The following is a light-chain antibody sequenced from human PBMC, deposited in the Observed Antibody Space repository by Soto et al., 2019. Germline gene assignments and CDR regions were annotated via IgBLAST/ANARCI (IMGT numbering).Light chain of an antibody. CDR3: QQYGSSPWT. J-gene: IGKJ1*01. V-gene: IGKV3-20*01. Sequence: EIVLTQSPGTLSLSPGERATLSCRASQSVSSSYLAWYQQKPGQAPRLLIYGTSSRATGIPDRFSGSGSGTDFTLTINRLEPEDFVIYYCQQYGSSPWTFGQGTKVDI. CDR1: QSVSSSY. CDR2: GTS.